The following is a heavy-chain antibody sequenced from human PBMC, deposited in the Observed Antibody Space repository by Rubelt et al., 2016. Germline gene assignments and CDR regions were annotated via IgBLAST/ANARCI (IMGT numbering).Heavy chain of an antibody. V-gene: IGHV4-59*12. CDR2: SGST. CDR3: ARGRLRYCSGGSCYLLSAYYYYGMDV. Sequence: SGSTHYNPSLKSRVTISVDTSKNQFSLKLSSVTAADTAVYYCARGRLRYCSGGSCYLLSAYYYYGMDVWGQGTTVTVS. J-gene: IGHJ6*02. D-gene: IGHD2-15*01.